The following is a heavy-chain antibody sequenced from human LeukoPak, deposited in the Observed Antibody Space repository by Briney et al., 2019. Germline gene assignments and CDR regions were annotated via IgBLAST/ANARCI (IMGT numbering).Heavy chain of an antibody. J-gene: IGHJ4*02. CDR1: GFTFTNYA. Sequence: GGSLRLSCAASGFTFTNYAMNWVRQAPGKELEWVSGISDSGATTYFADSVKGRFTISRDNSKNTLYLQMNSLRAEDTAVYYCARGSTGDYLDYWGQGTLVTVSS. CDR3: ARGSTGDYLDY. CDR2: ISDSGATT. V-gene: IGHV3-23*01. D-gene: IGHD1-14*01.